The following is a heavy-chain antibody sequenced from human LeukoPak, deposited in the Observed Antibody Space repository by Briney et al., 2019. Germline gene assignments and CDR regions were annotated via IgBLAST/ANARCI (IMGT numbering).Heavy chain of an antibody. V-gene: IGHV4-4*02. J-gene: IGHJ6*04. CDR1: GGSIITNTW. Sequence: SGTLSLTCTVSGGSIITNTWWAWVRQPPGKGLEWIGEIYHGRSTNYRPSLKSRGTISVDKSKNQVSLNLTSVTAADTAVYFCAREIYGSGTYYYYNYGMDVWGKGTTVTVSA. CDR3: AREIYGSGTYYYYNYGMDV. D-gene: IGHD3-10*01. CDR2: IYHGRST.